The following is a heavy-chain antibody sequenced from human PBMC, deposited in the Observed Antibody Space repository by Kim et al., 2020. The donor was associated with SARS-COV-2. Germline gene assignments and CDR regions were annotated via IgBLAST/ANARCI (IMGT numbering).Heavy chain of an antibody. Sequence: SETLSLTCTVSGGSISSSSYYWGWIRQPPGKGLEWIGCIYYSGSTYYNPSLKSRLTISVDTSKNQFSLRLSSVTAADTAVYYCAREPFITMIVVAQGYYYGMDVWGQGTTVTVSS. D-gene: IGHD3-22*01. CDR2: IYYSGST. J-gene: IGHJ6*02. V-gene: IGHV4-39*02. CDR1: GGSISSSSYY. CDR3: AREPFITMIVVAQGYYYGMDV.